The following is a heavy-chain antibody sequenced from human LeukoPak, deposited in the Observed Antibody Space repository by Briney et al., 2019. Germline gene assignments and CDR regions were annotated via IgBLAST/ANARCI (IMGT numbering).Heavy chain of an antibody. CDR2: ISRDGGST. V-gene: IGHV3-43*01. Sequence: GGSLRLSCAASGFTFDDYTMHWVRQAPGKGLEWVSLISRDGGSTYYADSVKGRFTISRDNIKNSLYLQMNSLRTEDTALYYCAKDIFRYSTSSPFDYWGQGTLVTVSS. CDR3: AKDIFRYSTSSPFDY. CDR1: GFTFDDYT. D-gene: IGHD6-6*01. J-gene: IGHJ4*02.